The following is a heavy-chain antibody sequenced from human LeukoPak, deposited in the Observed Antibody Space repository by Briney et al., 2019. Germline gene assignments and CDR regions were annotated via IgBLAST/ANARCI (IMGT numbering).Heavy chain of an antibody. CDR1: GGTFSSYA. CDR3: ARDRVSSSGFDY. V-gene: IGHV1-69*05. D-gene: IGHD2-2*01. CDR2: IIPIFGTA. J-gene: IGHJ4*02. Sequence: SVKVSCKASGGTFSSYATSWVRQAPGQGLEWMGGIIPIFGTANYAQKFQGRVTITTDESTSTAYMELSSLRSEDTAVYYCARDRVSSSGFDYWGQGTLVTVSS.